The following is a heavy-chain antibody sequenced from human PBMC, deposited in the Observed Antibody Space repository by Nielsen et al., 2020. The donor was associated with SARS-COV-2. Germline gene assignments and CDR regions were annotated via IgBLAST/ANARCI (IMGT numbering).Heavy chain of an antibody. Sequence: SVKVSCKASGGTFSSYAISWVRQAPGQGLEWMGGIIPIFGTANYAQKFQGRVTITADESTSTAYMELSSLRSEDTAVYYCARTYYYDSSGYYSPFDYWGQGTLVTVSS. V-gene: IGHV1-69*13. CDR2: IIPIFGTA. CDR3: ARTYYYDSSGYYSPFDY. D-gene: IGHD3-22*01. J-gene: IGHJ4*02. CDR1: GGTFSSYA.